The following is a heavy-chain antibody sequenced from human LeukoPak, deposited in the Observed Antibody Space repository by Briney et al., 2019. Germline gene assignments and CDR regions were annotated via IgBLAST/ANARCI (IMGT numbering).Heavy chain of an antibody. CDR1: GFTFSSYA. CDR3: ATVWDSSGAFDY. Sequence: GGSLRLSCAASGFTFSSYAMSWVRQAPGKGLEWVSAISGSGGSTYYADSVKGRFTISRDNSKNTLYLQMNSLRAEDTAVYYWATVWDSSGAFDYWGQGTLVTVSS. J-gene: IGHJ4*02. V-gene: IGHV3-23*01. D-gene: IGHD6-19*01. CDR2: ISGSGGST.